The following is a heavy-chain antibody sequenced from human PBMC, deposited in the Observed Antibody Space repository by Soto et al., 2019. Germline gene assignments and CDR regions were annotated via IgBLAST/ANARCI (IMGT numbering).Heavy chain of an antibody. V-gene: IGHV3-23*01. D-gene: IGHD3-10*01. Sequence: PGGSLRLSCAASGFTFSSYAMSGVRQAPGKGLEWVSAISGSGGSTYYADSVKGRFTISRDNSKNTLYLQMNSLRAEDTAVYYCAKGGGRGYVAGAFDIWGQGTMVTVSS. CDR2: ISGSGGST. J-gene: IGHJ3*02. CDR3: AKGGGRGYVAGAFDI. CDR1: GFTFSSYA.